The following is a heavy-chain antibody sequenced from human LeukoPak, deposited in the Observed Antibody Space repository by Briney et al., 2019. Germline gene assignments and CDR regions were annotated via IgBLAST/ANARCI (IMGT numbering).Heavy chain of an antibody. CDR2: IYYSGST. CDR1: GGSISSSSYY. Sequence: PSETLSLTCTVSGGSISSSSYYWGWIRQPPGKGLEWIGSIYYSGSTYYNPSLKSRVTISVDTSKNQFSLKLSSVTAADTAVYYCARGKLLRKGYVLRFLESPGYYYGMDVWGQGTTVTVSS. V-gene: IGHV4-39*01. CDR3: ARGKLLRKGYVLRFLESPGYYYGMDV. J-gene: IGHJ6*02. D-gene: IGHD3-3*01.